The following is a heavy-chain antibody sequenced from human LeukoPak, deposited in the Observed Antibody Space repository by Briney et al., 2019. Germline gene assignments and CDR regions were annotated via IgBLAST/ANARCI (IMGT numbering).Heavy chain of an antibody. CDR2: IGSSSDKI. CDR1: GFTFSTYN. V-gene: IGHV3-48*04. Sequence: GGSLRLSCGGSGFTFSTYNMHWVRQAPGKGLEWVSYIGSSSDKIYYADSVKGRFTISRDNAKDSLFLQMNSLRAEDTAVYYCARVLRYCSGGNCYSGGLGYMDVWGKGTTVTISS. D-gene: IGHD2-15*01. CDR3: ARVLRYCSGGNCYSGGLGYMDV. J-gene: IGHJ6*03.